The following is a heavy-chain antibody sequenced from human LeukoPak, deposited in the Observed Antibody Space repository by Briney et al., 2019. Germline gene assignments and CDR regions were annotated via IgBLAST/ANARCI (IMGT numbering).Heavy chain of an antibody. D-gene: IGHD3-16*02. Sequence: ASVKVSCKASGYTFTSYYMHWVRQAPGQGLEWMGIINLSGGSTSYAQKFQGRVTMTRDTSTSTVYMELSSLRSEDTAVYYCARRGGYYDYVWGSYRDDAFDIWGQGTMVTVSS. CDR1: GYTFTSYY. CDR2: INLSGGST. V-gene: IGHV1-46*01. J-gene: IGHJ3*02. CDR3: ARRGGYYDYVWGSYRDDAFDI.